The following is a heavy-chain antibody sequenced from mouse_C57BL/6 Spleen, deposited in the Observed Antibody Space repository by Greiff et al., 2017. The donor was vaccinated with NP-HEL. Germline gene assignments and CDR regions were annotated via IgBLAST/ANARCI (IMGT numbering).Heavy chain of an antibody. J-gene: IGHJ3*01. CDR2: ISYSGST. CDR3: ARDGDGSSFAY. Sequence: VQLKESGPGMVKPSQSLSLTCTVTGYSITSGYDWHWIRHFPGNKLEWMGYISYSGSTNYNPSLKSRISITHDTSKNHFFLKLNSVTTEDTATYYCARDGDGSSFAYWGQGTLVTVSA. D-gene: IGHD1-1*01. CDR1: GYSITSGYD. V-gene: IGHV3-1*01.